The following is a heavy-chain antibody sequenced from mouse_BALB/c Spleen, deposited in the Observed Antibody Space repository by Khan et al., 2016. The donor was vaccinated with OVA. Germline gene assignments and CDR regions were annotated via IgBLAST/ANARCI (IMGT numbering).Heavy chain of an antibody. CDR3: ASPVITTAKGAMDY. J-gene: IGHJ4*01. CDR1: GFTFSSFG. V-gene: IGHV5-17*02. Sequence: EVELVESGGGLVQPGGSRKLSCAASGFTFSSFGMHWVRQAPEKGLEWVAYISSGSSTIYYADSMKGRFTISRDNPKNTLFLQMTSLRSEDTAMYYCASPVITTAKGAMDYWGQGTSVTVSS. CDR2: ISSGSSTI. D-gene: IGHD1-2*01.